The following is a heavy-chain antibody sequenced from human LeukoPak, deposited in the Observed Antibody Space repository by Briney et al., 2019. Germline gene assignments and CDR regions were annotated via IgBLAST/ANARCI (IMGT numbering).Heavy chain of an antibody. CDR1: VFTSSSYE. J-gene: IGHJ4*02. CDR2: ISSSGSTI. CDR3: SSEPTDPIDY. Sequence: PRGSLRLSSAAPVFTSSSYEMTWVRQAPRKGLEWVSYISSSGSTIYYADSVKGRVTISRDNAKNSLYLQMNSLRAEDTAVYYCSSEPTDPIDYWGQGTLVAVSS. V-gene: IGHV3-48*03.